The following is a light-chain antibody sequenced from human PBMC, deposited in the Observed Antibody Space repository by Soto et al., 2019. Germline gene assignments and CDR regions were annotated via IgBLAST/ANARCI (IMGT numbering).Light chain of an antibody. CDR1: QTISTW. CDR3: KQYTNTNNPWM. V-gene: IGKV1-5*01. J-gene: IGKJ1*01. Sequence: IQVTQSPPTLSASLGDSFTITCRASQTISTWMAWYQQKPGKAPKLLVYDASTLQSGVASRFSGSGSGTEFTLIISGLQPDDSATYYCKQYTNTNNPWMFGQGTKVDIK. CDR2: DAS.